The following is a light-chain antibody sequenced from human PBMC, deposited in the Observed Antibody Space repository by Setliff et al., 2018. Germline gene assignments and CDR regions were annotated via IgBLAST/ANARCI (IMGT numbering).Light chain of an antibody. V-gene: IGLV1-40*01. CDR1: SSNIGAGYD. J-gene: IGLJ1*01. CDR2: GNS. CDR3: QSNDSSLSALYV. Sequence: QSALTQPPSVSGAPGQRVTISCTGSSSNIGAGYDVHWYQQLPGTAPKLLIYGNSNRPSGVPDRFSGSKSGTSASLAITGLQAEDEADYYCQSNDSSLSALYVFGTGTKV.